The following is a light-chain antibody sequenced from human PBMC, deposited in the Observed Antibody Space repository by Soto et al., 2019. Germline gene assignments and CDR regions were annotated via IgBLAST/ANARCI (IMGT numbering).Light chain of an antibody. V-gene: IGLV1-44*01. CDR1: TSNVGDNA. CDR2: NSN. J-gene: IGLJ3*02. Sequence: QSVLTQPPSASGTPGQTITISCSGSTSNVGDNALNWYQQVPGTAPKLVIYNSNQRPSGVPDRFSGSKSGTSGSLAISGLQSEDEADYYCCSYAGRTTWVFGGGTKLTVL. CDR3: CSYAGRTTWV.